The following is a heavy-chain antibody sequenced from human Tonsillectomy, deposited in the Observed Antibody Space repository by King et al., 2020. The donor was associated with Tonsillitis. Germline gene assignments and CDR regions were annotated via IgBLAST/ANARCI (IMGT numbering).Heavy chain of an antibody. CDR2: IYSSGST. D-gene: IGHD6-6*01. Sequence: PLQESGPGLVKPSQTLSLTCTVSGGSISSDNYYWSWIRQPAGKGLEWIGRIYSSGSTNYNPSLKSRVTMSVDTSKNQFSLKLSSVTAADTAVYYCARGTSSQFYYYYYYMDVWGKGTTVTVSS. CDR3: ARGTSSQFYYYYYYMDV. J-gene: IGHJ6*03. CDR1: GGSISSDNYY. V-gene: IGHV4-61*02.